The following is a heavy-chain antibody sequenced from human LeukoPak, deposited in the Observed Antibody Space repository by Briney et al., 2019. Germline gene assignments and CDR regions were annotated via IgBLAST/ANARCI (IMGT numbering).Heavy chain of an antibody. V-gene: IGHV1-2*02. CDR2: INPNSGGT. J-gene: IGHJ3*02. CDR1: GYTFTGYY. D-gene: IGHD2-15*01. CDR3: ARELVVAATYDAFDI. Sequence: ASVKVSCKASGYTFTGYYMHWVRQAPGQGLEWMGWINPNSGGTNYAQKFQGRVTMTRDTSISTAYMELRSLRSDDTAVYYCARELVVAATYDAFDIWGQGTMVTVSS.